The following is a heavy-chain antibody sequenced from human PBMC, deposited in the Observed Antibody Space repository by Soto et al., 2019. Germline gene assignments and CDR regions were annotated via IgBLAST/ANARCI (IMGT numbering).Heavy chain of an antibody. D-gene: IGHD4-17*01. CDR1: GGSIRSGAYH. CDR2: IHYSGST. CDR3: ARDNHDYGDGYYLGY. J-gene: IGHJ4*02. V-gene: IGHV4-31*03. Sequence: QVQLQESGPGLVKPSQTLSLTCTVSGGSIRSGAYHWNWIRQHPGKGLEWIGYIHYSGSTYYNPSLESRVAMSVARSKNQVALNVSSVTAADTAWYYWARDNHDYGDGYYLGYWGQGTLVTVST.